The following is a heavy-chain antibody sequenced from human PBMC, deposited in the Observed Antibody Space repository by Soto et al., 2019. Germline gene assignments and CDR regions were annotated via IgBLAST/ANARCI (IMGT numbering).Heavy chain of an antibody. CDR3: ASKLTYGGSSDY. CDR1: GFTFSNYA. J-gene: IGHJ4*02. V-gene: IGHV3-23*01. CDR2: ISGSGDST. D-gene: IGHD4-17*01. Sequence: EVQLLESGGGLVQPGGSLRVSCAASGFTFSNYAMSWFRQAPGKGLEWVSTISGSGDSTYYADSVKGRFTMSRDNSKNTLYLQMNSLRAEDTAVYYCASKLTYGGSSDYCGQGTLVAVSS.